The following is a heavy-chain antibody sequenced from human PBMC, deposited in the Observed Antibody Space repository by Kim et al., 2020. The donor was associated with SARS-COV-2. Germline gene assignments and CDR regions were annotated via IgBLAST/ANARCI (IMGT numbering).Heavy chain of an antibody. J-gene: IGHJ6*03. CDR1: GGSISSYY. D-gene: IGHD3-22*01. CDR2: IYYSGST. CDR3: ARAGVGSGYSPYYYYYYMDV. Sequence: SETLSLTCTVSGGSISSYYWSWIRQPPGKGLEWIGYIYYSGSTNYNPSLKSRVTISVDTSKNQFSLKLSSVTAADTAVYYCARAGVGSGYSPYYYYYYMDVWGKGTTVTVSS. V-gene: IGHV4-59*01.